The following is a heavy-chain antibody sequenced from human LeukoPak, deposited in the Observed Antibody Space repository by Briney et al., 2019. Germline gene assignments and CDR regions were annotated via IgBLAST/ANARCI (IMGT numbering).Heavy chain of an antibody. CDR3: ARCYYDGSGFYYYFDY. V-gene: IGHV3-21*01. J-gene: IGHJ4*02. Sequence: PGGSLRLSCAASGFTFSSYSMNWVRQAPGKGLEWVSSISSSSSYIYYADSVKGRFTISRDNTKNSLYLQMNSLRVEDTAVYYCARCYYDGSGFYYYFDYWGQGTLVTVSS. CDR2: ISSSSSYI. CDR1: GFTFSSYS. D-gene: IGHD3-22*01.